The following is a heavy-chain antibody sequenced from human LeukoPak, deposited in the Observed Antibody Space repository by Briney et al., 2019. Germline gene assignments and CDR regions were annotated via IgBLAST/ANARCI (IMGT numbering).Heavy chain of an antibody. J-gene: IGHJ4*02. CDR2: ISYSGST. Sequence: SETLSLTCTVSGGSISRSYWSWIRQPPGKGLEWIGYISYSGSTRFNPSLKSRVTISEDMPNNQFSLKLSSVTAADSGVYYCARVDGDTGGSGFDNWGQGTLVTVSS. V-gene: IGHV4-59*01. CDR3: ARVDGDTGGSGFDN. CDR1: GGSISRSY. D-gene: IGHD4-17*01.